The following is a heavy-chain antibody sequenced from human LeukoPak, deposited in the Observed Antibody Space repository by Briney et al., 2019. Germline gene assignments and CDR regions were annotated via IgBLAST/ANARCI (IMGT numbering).Heavy chain of an antibody. V-gene: IGHV4-4*07. CDR2: IHSSGST. J-gene: IGHJ4*02. Sequence: PSETLSLTCSVSGGSINAFYWSWIRQPAGKGLEWIGRIHSSGSTNYSPSLKSRVTMLLDPSKNQFSLSLISVTAADTAVYYCAREAVHYGSGSLDYWGQGTLVTASS. CDR1: GGSINAFY. CDR3: AREAVHYGSGSLDY. D-gene: IGHD3-10*01.